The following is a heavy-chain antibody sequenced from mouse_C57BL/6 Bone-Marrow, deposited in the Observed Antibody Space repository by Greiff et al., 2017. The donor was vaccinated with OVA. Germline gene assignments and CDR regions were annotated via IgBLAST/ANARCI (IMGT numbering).Heavy chain of an antibody. V-gene: IGHV1-26*01. CDR1: GYTFTDYY. CDR3: ARSYGSSHYGYFDV. Sequence: EVQLQQSGPELVKPGASVKISCKASGYTFTDYYMNWVKQSPGKSLEWIGDINPNNGGTSYKQKFKGKATLTVDKSSSTASMELRSLTSEDSADYYCARSYGSSHYGYFDVWGTGTTVTVSS. J-gene: IGHJ1*03. D-gene: IGHD1-1*01. CDR2: INPNNGGT.